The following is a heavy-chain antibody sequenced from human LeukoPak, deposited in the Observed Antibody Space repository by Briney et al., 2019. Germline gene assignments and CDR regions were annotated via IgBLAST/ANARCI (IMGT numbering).Heavy chain of an antibody. Sequence: GGSLRLSCAASGFTFSDYYMSWIRQAPGTGLEGVSYISTSGTSIYYADSVKGRFTISRDKTKNSVYLQMNSLRAEDTAVYYCARGHYGLDYWGPGTLVTVSS. CDR1: GFTFSDYY. CDR2: ISTSGTSI. CDR3: ARGHYGLDY. J-gene: IGHJ4*02. V-gene: IGHV3-11*04. D-gene: IGHD3-10*01.